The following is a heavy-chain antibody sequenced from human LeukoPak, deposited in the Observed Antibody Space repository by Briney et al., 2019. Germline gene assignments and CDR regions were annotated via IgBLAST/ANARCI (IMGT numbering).Heavy chain of an antibody. J-gene: IGHJ4*02. V-gene: IGHV3-23*01. Sequence: GGSLRLSCAASGFTFSTYAMSWVRQAPGKGLEWVSGISGSDYTYYTDPVKGRFTISRDNSKNTLYLQMNSLRAEDTAVYYCAKDGDYGFDYWGQGTLVTVSS. CDR1: GFTFSTYA. CDR3: AKDGDYGFDY. CDR2: ISGSDYT. D-gene: IGHD4-17*01.